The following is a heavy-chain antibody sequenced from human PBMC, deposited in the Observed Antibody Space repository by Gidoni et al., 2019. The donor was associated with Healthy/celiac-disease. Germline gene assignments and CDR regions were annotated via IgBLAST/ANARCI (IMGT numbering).Heavy chain of an antibody. J-gene: IGHJ6*02. CDR1: GFTFSSYS. CDR2: ISSSSSYI. CDR3: ARSRLDYYYYGMDV. D-gene: IGHD2-2*01. V-gene: IGHV3-21*01. Sequence: EVQLVESGGGLVKPGGSLRLSCAASGFTFSSYSMNWVRQAPGKGLEWVSSISSSSSYIYYADSVKGRFTISRDNAKNSLYLQMNSLRAEDTAVYYCARSRLDYYYYGMDVWGQGTTVTVSS.